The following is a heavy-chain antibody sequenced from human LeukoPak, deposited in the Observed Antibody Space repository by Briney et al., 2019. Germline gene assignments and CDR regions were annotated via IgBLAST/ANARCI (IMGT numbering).Heavy chain of an antibody. Sequence: SQTLSLTCAVSGYSISSGYYWGWIRPPPGKGLEWIGRIYHSGSTYCNPSLKSRVPISVDTSKNQFSVKVSSVTAADTAVYYCARLILGITVTPPDYWGQGTLVTVSS. D-gene: IGHD4-11*01. CDR3: ARLILGITVTPPDY. CDR2: IYHSGST. CDR1: GYSISSGYY. V-gene: IGHV4-38-2*01. J-gene: IGHJ4*02.